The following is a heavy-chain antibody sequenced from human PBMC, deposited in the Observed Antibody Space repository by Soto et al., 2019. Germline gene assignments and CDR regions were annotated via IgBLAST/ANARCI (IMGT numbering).Heavy chain of an antibody. D-gene: IGHD2-21*02. CDR2: ISVSSGAT. Sequence: EVQLLESGGGLAHPGGSLRLSCAASGFTFSSYAMHWVRQAPGKGLEWVSAISVSSGATYYADSVKGRFTISRDDSKNTLYLQMSSLAAEDTAVYYRAKCVTHSYFDYWGQGTLVTVSS. J-gene: IGHJ4*02. V-gene: IGHV3-23*01. CDR1: GFTFSSYA. CDR3: AKCVTHSYFDY.